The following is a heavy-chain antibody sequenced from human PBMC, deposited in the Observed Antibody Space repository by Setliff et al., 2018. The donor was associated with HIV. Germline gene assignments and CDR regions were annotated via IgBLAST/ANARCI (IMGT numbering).Heavy chain of an antibody. J-gene: IGHJ5*02. CDR3: ARDGARRFDP. Sequence: SETLSLTCTVSGGSITGYYWSWIRQPPGKGLEWIGWIYYSGNTRYNPSLKSRVTISLDTSKNRFSLQLTSVTAADTAVYYCARDGARRFDPWGQGTLVTVSS. CDR2: IYYSGNT. CDR1: GGSITGYY. V-gene: IGHV4-59*01.